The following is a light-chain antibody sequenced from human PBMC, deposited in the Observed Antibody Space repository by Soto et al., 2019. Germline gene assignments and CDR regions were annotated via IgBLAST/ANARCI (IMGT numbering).Light chain of an antibody. CDR2: DAS. CDR3: QQYNSYPL. Sequence: SPSTLSASVGDRVTITCRASQSISSWLAWYQQKPGKAPKLLIYDASSLESGVPSRFSGSGSGTEFTLTISSLQPDDFATYYCQQYNSYPLFGQGTKVDIK. V-gene: IGKV1-5*01. CDR1: QSISSW. J-gene: IGKJ1*01.